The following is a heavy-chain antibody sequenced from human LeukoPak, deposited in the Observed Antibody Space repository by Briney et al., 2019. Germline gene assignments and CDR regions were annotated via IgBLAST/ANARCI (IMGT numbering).Heavy chain of an antibody. J-gene: IGHJ4*02. V-gene: IGHV4-59*01. D-gene: IGHD6-13*01. CDR2: VYYTGST. Sequence: SETLSLTCKVSGGSIYSSYWTWIRQPPGKGLEWIGYVYYTGSTSYNPSLKSRVLISLDTSKVQFSLILASVTAADTAVYYCAREEGSSWSAFDYWGQGNLVTVSS. CDR1: GGSIYSSY. CDR3: AREEGSSWSAFDY.